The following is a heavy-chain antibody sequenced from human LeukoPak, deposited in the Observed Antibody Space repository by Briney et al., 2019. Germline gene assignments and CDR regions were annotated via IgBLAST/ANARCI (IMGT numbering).Heavy chain of an antibody. J-gene: IGHJ4*02. CDR2: ISYEGIDK. CDR3: AKAVEMSTARLGADS. CDR1: GFSFSNYG. D-gene: IGHD5-24*01. Sequence: GGSVRLSCAASGFSFSNYGMHWARQAPGKGMEGVAVISYEGIDKFYADSVKGRFTKSRDNSKNTLYLQMNSLRIEDTAVYYCAKAVEMSTARLGADSWGQASLATVSS. V-gene: IGHV3-30*18.